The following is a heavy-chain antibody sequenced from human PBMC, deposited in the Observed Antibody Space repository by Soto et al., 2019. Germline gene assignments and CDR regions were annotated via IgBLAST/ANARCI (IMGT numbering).Heavy chain of an antibody. V-gene: IGHV3-11*01. CDR2: ISSSGSTI. CDR1: GFTFSDYY. J-gene: IGHJ6*03. Sequence: GGSLRLSCAASGFTFSDYYMSWIRQAPGKGLEWVSYISSSGSTIYYADSVKGRFTISRDNAKNPLYLQMNSLRAEDTAVYYCARDHPNTYEGGAMIYYYYYMDVWGKGTTVTVSS. D-gene: IGHD3-22*01. CDR3: ARDHPNTYEGGAMIYYYYYMDV.